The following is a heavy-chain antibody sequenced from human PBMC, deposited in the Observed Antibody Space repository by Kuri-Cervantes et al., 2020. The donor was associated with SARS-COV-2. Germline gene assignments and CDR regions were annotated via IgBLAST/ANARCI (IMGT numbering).Heavy chain of an antibody. D-gene: IGHD1-26*01. Sequence: SVKVSCKASGGTFSSYAISWVRQAPGQGLEWMGGIIPIFGTADYAQKFQGRVTITADESTSTAYMELSSLRSEDTAVYYCANLREVEYYGMDVWGQGTTVTVSS. CDR3: ANLREVEYYGMDV. CDR1: GGTFSSYA. V-gene: IGHV1-69*13. CDR2: IIPIFGTA. J-gene: IGHJ6*02.